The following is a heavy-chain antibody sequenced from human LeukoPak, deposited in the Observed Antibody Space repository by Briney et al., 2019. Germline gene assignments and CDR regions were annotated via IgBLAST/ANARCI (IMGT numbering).Heavy chain of an antibody. CDR3: ARDLVGSGSYPYYYYGMDV. V-gene: IGHV1-2*04. CDR1: GYTFTSYA. J-gene: IGHJ6*02. CDR2: INPNSGGT. Sequence: ASVKVSCKASGYTFTSYAMHWVRQAPGQRLEWMGWINPNSGGTNYAQKFQGWVTMTRDTSISTAYMELSRLRSDDTAVYYCARDLVGSGSYPYYYYGMDVWGQGTTVTVSS. D-gene: IGHD1-26*01.